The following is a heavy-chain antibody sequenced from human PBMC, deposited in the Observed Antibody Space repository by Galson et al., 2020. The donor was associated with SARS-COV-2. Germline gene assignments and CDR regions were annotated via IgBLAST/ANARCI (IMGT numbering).Heavy chain of an antibody. CDR3: AGAGIAGGARRAFDY. CDR1: GFALHTTGQC. V-gene: IGHV2-70*10. CDR2: IDWDGDN. D-gene: IGHD2-21*01. J-gene: IGHJ4*02. Sequence: SGPTLVNHTPTHTLTCTFTGFALHTTGQCVSWIRQPKGKALEWIDRIDWDGDNNYSTSLKTRFTNAKYTTKNQVVLTMTNMDPVDTASYDCAGAGIAGGARRAFDYWGQGTLVTVSS.